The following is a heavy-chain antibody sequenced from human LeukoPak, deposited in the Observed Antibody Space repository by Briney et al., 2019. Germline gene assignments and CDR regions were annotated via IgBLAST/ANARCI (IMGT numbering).Heavy chain of an antibody. CDR3: ARCYSSSWQRLDN. V-gene: IGHV1-3*01. CDR2: INAGNGNT. CDR1: GYTFTSYA. D-gene: IGHD6-13*01. Sequence: ASVKVSCKASGYTFTSYAMHWVRQAPGQRLEWMGWINAGNGNTKYSQKFQDRVVMTTDRSTSTAYMELRSVRSDDTAVYYCARCYSSSWQRLDNWGQGTLVIVSS. J-gene: IGHJ4*02.